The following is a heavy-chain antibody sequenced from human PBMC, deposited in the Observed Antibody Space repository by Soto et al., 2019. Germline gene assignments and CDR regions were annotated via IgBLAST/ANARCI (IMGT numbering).Heavy chain of an antibody. J-gene: IGHJ4*02. V-gene: IGHV4-30-4*01. CDR1: GGSISSGDYY. CDR3: VRWDDSSGYHDY. CDR2: IYYSGST. Sequence: QVQLQESGPGLVKPSQTLSLTCTVSGGSISSGDYYWSWIRQPPGKGLEWIGYIYYSGSTYYNPSLKSRCTISVDTSKNQFSLKLSSVTAADTAVYYCVRWDDSSGYHDYWGQGTMVTVSS. D-gene: IGHD3-22*01.